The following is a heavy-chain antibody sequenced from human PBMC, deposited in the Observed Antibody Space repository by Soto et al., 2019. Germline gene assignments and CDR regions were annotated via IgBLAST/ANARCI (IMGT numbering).Heavy chain of an antibody. CDR2: INPNSGDP. CDR3: TREGGGIAAAGAGNDAFDI. CDR1: GYTLSDYY. J-gene: IGHJ3*02. D-gene: IGHD6-13*01. Sequence: ASVKVSCKASGYTLSDYYVQWVRQAPGQGLEWMGWINPNSGDPNYAQKFQGRVTMTRDTSISTAYMELRWLRSEDTAVYYCTREGGGIAAAGAGNDAFDIWGQGTKVTVSS. V-gene: IGHV1-2*02.